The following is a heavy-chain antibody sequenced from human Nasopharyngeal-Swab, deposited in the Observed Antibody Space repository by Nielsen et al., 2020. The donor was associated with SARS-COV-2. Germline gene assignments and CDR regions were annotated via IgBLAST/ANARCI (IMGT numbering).Heavy chain of an antibody. CDR2: ISASGGST. J-gene: IGHJ6*02. D-gene: IGHD5-18*01. CDR1: GFTFNIYA. CDR3: AKDTMDTAMVMDV. V-gene: IGHV3-23*01. Sequence: GGSLRLSCIASGFTFNIYAMAWVRRTPGRGLQWVSGISASGGSTYYTDSVKGRFAVSRDNAKNSLYLQMNSLRAEDTALYYCAKDTMDTAMVMDVWGQGTTVTVSS.